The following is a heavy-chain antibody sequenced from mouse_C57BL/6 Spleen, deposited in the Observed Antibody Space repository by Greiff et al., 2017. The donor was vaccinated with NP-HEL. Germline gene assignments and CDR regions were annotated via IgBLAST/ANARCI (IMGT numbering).Heavy chain of an antibody. Sequence: EVQLQQSGPELVKPGASVKIPCKASGYTFTDYNMDWVKQSHGKSLEWIGDINPNNGGTIYNQKFKGKATLTVDKSSSTAYMELRSLTSEDTAVYYCARNPLNWDYYAMDYWGQGTSVTVSS. CDR3: ARNPLNWDYYAMDY. V-gene: IGHV1-18*01. J-gene: IGHJ4*01. CDR1: GYTFTDYN. CDR2: INPNNGGT. D-gene: IGHD4-1*02.